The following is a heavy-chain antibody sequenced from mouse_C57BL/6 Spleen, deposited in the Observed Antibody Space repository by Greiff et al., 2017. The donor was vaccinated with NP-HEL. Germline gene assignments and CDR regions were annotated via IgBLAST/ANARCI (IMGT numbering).Heavy chain of an antibody. CDR2: ISSGSSTI. CDR3: SRYGNYVYFDV. CDR1: GFTFSDYG. D-gene: IGHD2-1*01. V-gene: IGHV5-17*01. Sequence: EVMLVESGGGLVKPGGSLQLSCAASGFTFSDYGMHWVRQAPEKGLEWVAYISSGSSTIYYADTVKGRFTISRDNAKNTLFLQMTSLRSEDTAMYYCSRYGNYVYFDVWGTGTTVTVSS. J-gene: IGHJ1*03.